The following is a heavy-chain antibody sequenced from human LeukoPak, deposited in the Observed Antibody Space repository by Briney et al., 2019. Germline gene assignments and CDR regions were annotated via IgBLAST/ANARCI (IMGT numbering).Heavy chain of an antibody. J-gene: IGHJ6*03. CDR2: ISKSGSTK. D-gene: IGHD2-15*01. CDR3: ARVLRYCSGGNCYSGGLGYMDV. CDR1: GFTFSDYN. Sequence: GGSLRLSCAAFGFTFSDYNMRRIRQAPGKGLEWLSYISKSGSTKYYADSVKGRFTISRDNAKNSLYLQMNSLRAEDTAVYYCARVLRYCSGGNCYSGGLGYMDVWGQGTTVTISS. V-gene: IGHV3-11*01.